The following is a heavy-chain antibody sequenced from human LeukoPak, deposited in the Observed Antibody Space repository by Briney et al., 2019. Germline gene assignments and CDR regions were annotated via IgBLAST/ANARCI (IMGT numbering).Heavy chain of an antibody. Sequence: RSSETLSLTCTVSGYSISNGYYWGWIRQPPGKKLEFIGSAYHGGNSYYKASLKSRVTISLDTSKNQFSLRLTSVTAADTAVYYCARSYSGSFLYWGQGSLVTVSS. CDR2: AYHGGNS. D-gene: IGHD1-26*01. CDR1: GYSISNGYY. J-gene: IGHJ4*02. V-gene: IGHV4-38-2*02. CDR3: ARSYSGSFLY.